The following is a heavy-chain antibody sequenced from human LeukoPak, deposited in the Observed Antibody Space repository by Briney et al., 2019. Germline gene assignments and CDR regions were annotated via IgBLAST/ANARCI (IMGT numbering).Heavy chain of an antibody. CDR2: IYYSGST. Sequence: SETLSLTCTVSGGSISSSSYYWGWIRQPPGKGLEWIGSIYYSGSTYYNPSLKSRVTISVDTSKNQFSLKLSSVTAADTAVYYCARADRSGSYSYYFDYWGQGTLVTVSS. J-gene: IGHJ4*02. V-gene: IGHV4-39*07. D-gene: IGHD3-10*01. CDR1: GGSISSSSYY. CDR3: ARADRSGSYSYYFDY.